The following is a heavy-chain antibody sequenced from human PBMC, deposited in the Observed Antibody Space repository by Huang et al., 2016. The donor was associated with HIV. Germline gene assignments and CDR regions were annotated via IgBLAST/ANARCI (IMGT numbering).Heavy chain of an antibody. CDR2: MNPDNGNT. V-gene: IGHV1-8*01. CDR3: ARSQRYCRGAFCTHYAMDV. CDR1: GYPFITYD. J-gene: IGHJ6*02. Sequence: VQLVQSGAEVRKPGASVTLSCKASGYPFITYDISWVRQAAGQGLEWMGWMNPDNGNTCYAQKFQGRVNMTRNTSINTVYREVSSPRSEDAAVYYCARSQRYCRGAFCTHYAMDVWGQGTTVTVSS. D-gene: IGHD2-15*01.